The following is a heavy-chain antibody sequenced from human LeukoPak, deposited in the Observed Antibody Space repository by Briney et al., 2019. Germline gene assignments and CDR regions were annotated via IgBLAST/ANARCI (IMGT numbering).Heavy chain of an antibody. Sequence: GASVKVPCKASGGTFSSYAISWVRQAPGQGLEWMGGIIPIFGTANYARKFQGRVTITADESTSTAYMELSSLRSEDTAVYYCARDHIAVAGNPNWFDPWGQGTLVTVSS. CDR1: GGTFSSYA. CDR2: IIPIFGTA. V-gene: IGHV1-69*13. D-gene: IGHD6-19*01. CDR3: ARDHIAVAGNPNWFDP. J-gene: IGHJ5*02.